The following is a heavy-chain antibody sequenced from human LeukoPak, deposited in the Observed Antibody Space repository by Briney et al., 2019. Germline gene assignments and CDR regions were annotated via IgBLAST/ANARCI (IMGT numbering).Heavy chain of an antibody. CDR1: GFTFSSYA. CDR3: ASNYDSVEIYYYYYYMDV. J-gene: IGHJ6*03. Sequence: GGSLRLSCAASGFTFSSYAMSWVRQAPGKGLEWVSAISGSGGSTYYADSVKGRFTISRDNAKNSLYLQMNSLRAEDTAVYYCASNYDSVEIYYYYYYMDVWGKGTTVTVS. CDR2: ISGSGGST. D-gene: IGHD3-3*01. V-gene: IGHV3-23*01.